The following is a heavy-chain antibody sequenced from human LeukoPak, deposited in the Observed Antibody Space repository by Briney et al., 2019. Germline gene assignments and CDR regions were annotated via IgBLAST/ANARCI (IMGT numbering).Heavy chain of an antibody. Sequence: SETLSLTCTVSGGSISSSSYYWGWVRQPPGKGLEWIGSIYYSGSTYYNPSLKSRVTISVDTSKNQFSLKLSSVTAADTAVYYCARDFRYCGGDCYSGWFDPWGQGTLVTVSS. J-gene: IGHJ5*02. CDR1: GGSISSSSYY. CDR2: IYYSGST. D-gene: IGHD2-21*02. V-gene: IGHV4-39*07. CDR3: ARDFRYCGGDCYSGWFDP.